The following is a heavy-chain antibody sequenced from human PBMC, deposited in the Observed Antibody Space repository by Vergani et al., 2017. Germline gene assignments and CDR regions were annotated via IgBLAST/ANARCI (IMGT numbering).Heavy chain of an antibody. CDR3: ARHTTYTDS. Sequence: EVELVQSGPEMRKPGESLKISCKGSEYSFGNYWMGWVRQMPGKGLEWMGIIYPADSDTRYSPSFQGQVTISADKSISTAFLQWDSLKASDTALYYCARHTTYTDSWGQGTLFTVSS. CDR2: IYPADSDT. CDR1: EYSFGNYW. V-gene: IGHV5-51*01. J-gene: IGHJ4*02. D-gene: IGHD1-1*01.